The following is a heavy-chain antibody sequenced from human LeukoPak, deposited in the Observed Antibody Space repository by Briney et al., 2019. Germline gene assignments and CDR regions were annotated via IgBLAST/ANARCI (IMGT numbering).Heavy chain of an antibody. CDR3: ARDPRGTTGYYSDY. CDR2: ISYDGSSK. J-gene: IGHJ4*02. D-gene: IGHD1-7*01. Sequence: GGSLRLSCAASGFTFSNYALHWVRQAPGKGLEWVAVISYDGSSKYYADSVKGRFTISRDNSKNTLYLQMNSLRGKDTAVYYCARDPRGTTGYYSDYWGQGTLVTVSS. CDR1: GFTFSNYA. V-gene: IGHV3-30*04.